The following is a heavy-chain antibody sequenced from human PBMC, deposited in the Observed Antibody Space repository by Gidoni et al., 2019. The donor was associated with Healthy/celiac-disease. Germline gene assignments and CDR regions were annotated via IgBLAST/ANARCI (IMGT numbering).Heavy chain of an antibody. CDR1: GGSFSGYY. CDR2: INHSGST. Sequence: QVQLQQWGAGLSKPSETLSLTCAVYGGSFSGYYWSWIRQPPGKGLELNGEINHSGSTNYNPALKGRVPISVDTSKNQFYLEPRSVTAADTAVYYCARARANFWSGHYGMDVWGQGTTVTVSS. D-gene: IGHD3-3*01. CDR3: ARARANFWSGHYGMDV. J-gene: IGHJ6*02. V-gene: IGHV4-34*01.